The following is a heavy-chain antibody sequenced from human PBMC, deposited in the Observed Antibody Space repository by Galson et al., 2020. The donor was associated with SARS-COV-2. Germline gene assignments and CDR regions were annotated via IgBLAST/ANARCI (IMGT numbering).Heavy chain of an antibody. J-gene: IGHJ4*02. Sequence: SQTLSLTCTVSGGSISSSSYYWGWIRQPPGKGLEWIGSIYYSGSTYDNPSLKSRVTISVDTSKNQFSLKLSSVTAADTAVYYCARYGYGGNYWADYFDYWGQGTLVTVSS. CDR2: IYYSGST. V-gene: IGHV4-39*07. D-gene: IGHD4-17*01. CDR1: GGSISSSSYY. CDR3: ARYGYGGNYWADYFDY.